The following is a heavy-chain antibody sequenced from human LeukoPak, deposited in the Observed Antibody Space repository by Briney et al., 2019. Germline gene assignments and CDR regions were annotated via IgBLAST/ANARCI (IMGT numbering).Heavy chain of an antibody. V-gene: IGHV3-23*01. Sequence: PGGSLRLSCVGSGLTFSNYDIHWVRQAPGKGLEWVSAISGSGGSAYYTDSVKGRFTISRDNSKNTLYLQMNSLRAEDTAVYYCATHYCDSTSCYAGGDYWGQGTLVTVSS. CDR1: GLTFSNYD. J-gene: IGHJ4*02. D-gene: IGHD2-2*01. CDR2: ISGSGGSA. CDR3: ATHYCDSTSCYAGGDY.